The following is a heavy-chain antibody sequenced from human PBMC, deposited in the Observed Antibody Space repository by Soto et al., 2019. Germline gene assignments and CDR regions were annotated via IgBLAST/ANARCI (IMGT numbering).Heavy chain of an antibody. J-gene: IGHJ4*02. CDR2: IYHSGST. CDR3: ARVGISSDLFGDYFDY. V-gene: IGHV4-30-2*01. CDR1: GGSISSGGYS. Sequence: PSETLSLTCAVSGGSISSGGYSWSWIRQPPGKGLEWIGYIYHSGSTYYNPSLKSRVTISVDRSKNQFSLKLSSVTAADTAVYYCARVGISSDLFGDYFDYWGQGTLVTVSS. D-gene: IGHD3-16*01.